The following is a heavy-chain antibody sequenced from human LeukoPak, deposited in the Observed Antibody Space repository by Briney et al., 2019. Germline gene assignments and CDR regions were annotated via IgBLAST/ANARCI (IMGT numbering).Heavy chain of an antibody. Sequence: PGGSLRLSCAASGFTFSSYGMHWVRQAPGKGLEWAAVIWYDGSNKYYADSVKGRFTISRDNSKNTLYLQMNSLRAEDTAVYYCAKELAYYGGKYFDYWGQGTLVTVSS. J-gene: IGHJ4*02. CDR2: IWYDGSNK. CDR1: GFTFSSYG. V-gene: IGHV3-33*06. D-gene: IGHD4-23*01. CDR3: AKELAYYGGKYFDY.